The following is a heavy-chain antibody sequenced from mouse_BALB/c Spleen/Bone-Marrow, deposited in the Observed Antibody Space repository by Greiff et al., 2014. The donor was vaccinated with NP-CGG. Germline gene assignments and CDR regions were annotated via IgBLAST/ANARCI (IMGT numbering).Heavy chain of an antibody. J-gene: IGHJ4*01. CDR1: GFSLTNYG. V-gene: IGHV2-9*02. CDR3: ARTTTATGAMDY. Sequence: QVQLQQSGPGLVAPSQSLSITCTVSGFSLTNYGVHWVRQPPGKGLEWLGVIWADGSTNYNSALMSRLSISKDNSKSQVFFKVNSLQTDDTAMYYCARTTTATGAMDYWGQGTSVTVSS. CDR2: IWADGST. D-gene: IGHD1-2*01.